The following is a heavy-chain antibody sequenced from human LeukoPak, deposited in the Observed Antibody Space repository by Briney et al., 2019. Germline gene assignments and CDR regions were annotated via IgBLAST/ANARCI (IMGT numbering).Heavy chain of an antibody. V-gene: IGHV4-34*01. CDR3: ATARVGPQNSGYLGH. CDR2: ITHSGSA. D-gene: IGHD3-22*01. J-gene: IGHJ4*02. Sequence: SETLSLTCAVYGGSISSYYWSWIRQPPGKGLEWIGEITHSGSANYHPSLNSRVTMSVDTSKNQFSLTLSSVTAADTAVYYCATARVGPQNSGYLGHWGQGILVTVSS. CDR1: GGSISSYY.